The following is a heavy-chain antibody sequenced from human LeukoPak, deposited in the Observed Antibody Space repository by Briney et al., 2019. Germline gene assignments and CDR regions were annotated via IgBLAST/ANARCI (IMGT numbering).Heavy chain of an antibody. J-gene: IGHJ4*02. CDR1: GFTFNNYA. D-gene: IGHD3-10*01. CDR3: AKDFASTLVRGVIS. CDR2: ISWDGGST. Sequence: GGSLRLTCAPSGFTFNNYAMHWVRQAPGKGLEWVSLISWDGGSTYYADSVKGRFTISRDNSRNSLYLQMNSLKTEDTALYYCAKDFASTLVRGVISWGQGTLVTVSS. V-gene: IGHV3-43D*03.